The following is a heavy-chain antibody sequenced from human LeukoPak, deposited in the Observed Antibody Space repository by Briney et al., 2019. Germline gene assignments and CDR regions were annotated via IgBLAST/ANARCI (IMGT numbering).Heavy chain of an antibody. J-gene: IGHJ4*02. Sequence: GASVKVSCKASGYTFTGYYMHWVRQAPGQGLEWMGWINPNSGGTNYAQKFQGRVTMTRDTSISTAYMELSRLRSDDTAVYYCARDITYYDFLGPLNWGQGTLVTVSS. CDR3: ARDITYYDFLGPLN. CDR1: GYTFTGYY. D-gene: IGHD3-3*01. CDR2: INPNSGGT. V-gene: IGHV1-2*02.